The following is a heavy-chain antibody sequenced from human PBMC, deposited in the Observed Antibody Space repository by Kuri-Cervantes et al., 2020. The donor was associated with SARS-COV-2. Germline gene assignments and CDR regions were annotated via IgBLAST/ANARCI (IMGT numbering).Heavy chain of an antibody. CDR2: IIPIFGTP. D-gene: IGHD1-20*01. V-gene: IGHV1-69*05. CDR1: GGTFSSYA. Sequence: SVKVSCKASGGTFSSYAISWVRQAPGQGLEWMGGIIPIFGTPNYAQKFQCRVTITTDESTRTAYMELNSLRSEDTAVYYCASHLTGTTPYVYYYYMGVWGKGTTVTVSS. J-gene: IGHJ6*03. CDR3: ASHLTGTTPYVYYYYMGV.